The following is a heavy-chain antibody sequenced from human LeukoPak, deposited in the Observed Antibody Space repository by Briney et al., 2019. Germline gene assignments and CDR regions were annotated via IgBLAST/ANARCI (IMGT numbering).Heavy chain of an antibody. CDR2: ISNDGSKK. Sequence: GSLRPSCAASGFTFSSYWMHWVRQAPGKGLEWVAVISNDGSKKYYADSVKGRFTISRDNSKNTLSLQVSSLRAEDTAVYYCAKDRYSYAFEYSDSWGQGTLVTVSS. D-gene: IGHD5-18*01. J-gene: IGHJ4*02. CDR1: GFTFSSYW. V-gene: IGHV3-30*18. CDR3: AKDRYSYAFEYSDS.